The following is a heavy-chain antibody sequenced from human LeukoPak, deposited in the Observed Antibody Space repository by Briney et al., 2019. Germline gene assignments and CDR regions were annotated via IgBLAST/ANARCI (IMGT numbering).Heavy chain of an antibody. V-gene: IGHV1-69*04. CDR3: ARHIVGATPSYYYYMDV. D-gene: IGHD1-26*01. CDR2: IIPILGIA. CDR1: GGTFSSYA. Sequence: SVKVSCKASGGTFSSYAISWVRQAPGQGLEWMGRIIPILGIANYAQKFQGRVTITADKSTSTAYMELSSLRSGDTAVYYCARHIVGATPSYYYYMDVWGKGTTVTVSS. J-gene: IGHJ6*03.